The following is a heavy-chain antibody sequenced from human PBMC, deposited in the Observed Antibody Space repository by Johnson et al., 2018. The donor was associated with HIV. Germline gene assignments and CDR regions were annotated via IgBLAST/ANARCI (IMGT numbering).Heavy chain of an antibody. Sequence: QMLLVESGGGLVQPGGSLRLSCAASGFTFSSYAMHWVRQAPGKGLDWVAVISYDGSNKYYADSVKGRFTISRDNSKNTLYLQMNSLRAEDTAVYYCARDGGETVVGSGAFDIWGQGTMVTVSS. CDR3: ARDGGETVVGSGAFDI. CDR2: ISYDGSNK. V-gene: IGHV3-30*04. J-gene: IGHJ3*02. CDR1: GFTFSSYA. D-gene: IGHD4-23*01.